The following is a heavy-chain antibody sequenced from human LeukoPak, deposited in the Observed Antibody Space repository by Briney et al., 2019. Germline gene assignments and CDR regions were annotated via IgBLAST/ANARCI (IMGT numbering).Heavy chain of an antibody. J-gene: IGHJ5*02. CDR1: GGTYSSYA. CDR3: ARDLTIVVVPAAPGFDP. CDR2: IIPTLGTE. V-gene: IGHV1-69*13. Sequence: ASVKVSCKASGGTYSSYAISWVRQAPGQGLEWMGGIIPTLGTENYAQKFQGRVTITADESTSTAYMELSSLRSEDTAVYYCARDLTIVVVPAAPGFDPWGQGTLVTVSS. D-gene: IGHD2-2*01.